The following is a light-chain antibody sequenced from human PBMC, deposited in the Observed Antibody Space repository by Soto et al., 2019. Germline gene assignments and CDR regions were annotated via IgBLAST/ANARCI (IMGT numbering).Light chain of an antibody. CDR3: QPGYSNPWT. CDR2: AAS. J-gene: IGKJ1*01. V-gene: IGKV1-39*01. Sequence: DIQMTQSPSSLSASVGDRVTITCRASQSVNTYLHWYQQKAGQAPKLLIYAASNLQSGVPSRFSGRGSGTDFTLTVESLQPEDFATYYCQPGYSNPWTFXQGTKVDIK. CDR1: QSVNTY.